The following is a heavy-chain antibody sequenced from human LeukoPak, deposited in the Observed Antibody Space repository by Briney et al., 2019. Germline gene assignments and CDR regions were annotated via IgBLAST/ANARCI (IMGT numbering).Heavy chain of an antibody. CDR1: GGSISSGGYY. Sequence: PSETLSLTCTVSGGSISSGGYYWSWIRQHPGKGLEWIGYIYYSGSTHYNPSLKSRVTISVDTSKNQFSLKLSSVTAADTAVYYCAREPRLVGDYQVDYWGQGTLVTVPS. CDR3: AREPRLVGDYQVDY. D-gene: IGHD2-8*02. J-gene: IGHJ4*02. CDR2: IYYSGST. V-gene: IGHV4-31*03.